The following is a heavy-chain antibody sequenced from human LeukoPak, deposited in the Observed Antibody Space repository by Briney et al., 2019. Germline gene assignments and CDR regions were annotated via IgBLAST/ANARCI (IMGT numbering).Heavy chain of an antibody. Sequence: ASVKVSCKASGFTFTSSAVQWVRQAPGQGLECMGWISAYNGNTNYAQKLQGRVTMTTDTSTSTAYMELRSLRSDDTAVYYCARAPTLFGSAPFDYWGQGTLVTVSS. J-gene: IGHJ4*02. V-gene: IGHV1-18*01. CDR3: ARAPTLFGSAPFDY. D-gene: IGHD3-10*02. CDR1: GFTFTSSA. CDR2: ISAYNGNT.